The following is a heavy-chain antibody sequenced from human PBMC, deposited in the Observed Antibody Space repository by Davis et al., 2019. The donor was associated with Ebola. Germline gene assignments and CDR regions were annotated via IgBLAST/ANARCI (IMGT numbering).Heavy chain of an antibody. V-gene: IGHV3-74*01. Sequence: PGGSLRLSCAASGFTFSSYWMHWVRQAPGKGLVWVSRINSDGSSTSYADSVKGRFTISRDNAKNTLYLQMNSLRAEDTAVYYCARAPHQGLYGMDVWGKGTTVTVSS. CDR3: ARAPHQGLYGMDV. J-gene: IGHJ6*04. CDR1: GFTFSSYW. CDR2: INSDGSST.